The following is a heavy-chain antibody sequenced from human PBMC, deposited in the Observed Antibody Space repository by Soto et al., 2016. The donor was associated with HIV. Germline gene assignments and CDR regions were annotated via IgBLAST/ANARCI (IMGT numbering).Heavy chain of an antibody. D-gene: IGHD3-10*01. CDR1: GFTFSSYS. Sequence: EVQLVESGGGLVKPGGSLRLSCAASGFTFSSYSMNWVRQAPGKGLEWVSSISSSSSYIYYADSVKGRFTISRDNAKNSLYLQMNSLRAEDTAVYYCARDHGTFGRLNGMDVWGQGTTGHRLL. CDR2: ISSSSSYI. J-gene: IGHJ6*02. V-gene: IGHV3-21*01. CDR3: ARDHGTFGRLNGMDV.